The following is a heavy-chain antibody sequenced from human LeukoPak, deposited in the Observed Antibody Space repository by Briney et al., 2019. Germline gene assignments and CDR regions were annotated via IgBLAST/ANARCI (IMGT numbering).Heavy chain of an antibody. V-gene: IGHV4-39*07. CDR1: GGSISSSSYY. CDR2: IYYSGST. Sequence: SETLSLTCTVSGGSISSSSYYWGWIRQPPGKGLEWIGSIYYSGSTYYNPSLKSRVTISVDTSKNQFSLKLSSVTAADTAVYYCARITDFWSGYYDYWGQGTLVTVSS. D-gene: IGHD3-3*01. J-gene: IGHJ4*02. CDR3: ARITDFWSGYYDY.